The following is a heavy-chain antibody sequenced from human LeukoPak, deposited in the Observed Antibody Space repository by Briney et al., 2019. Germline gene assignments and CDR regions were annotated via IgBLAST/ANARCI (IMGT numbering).Heavy chain of an antibody. CDR2: INSDGSST. D-gene: IGHD6-13*01. V-gene: IGHV3-74*01. J-gene: IGHJ4*02. CDR1: GFTFSSYW. Sequence: GGSLRLSCAASGFTFSSYWMHWVRQAPGKGLVWVSRINSDGSSTSYADSVKGRFTISRDNAKNTLYLQMNSLRAEDTAVYYCARDRTIAAAGTRGGLGYWGQGTLVTVSS. CDR3: ARDRTIAAAGTRGGLGY.